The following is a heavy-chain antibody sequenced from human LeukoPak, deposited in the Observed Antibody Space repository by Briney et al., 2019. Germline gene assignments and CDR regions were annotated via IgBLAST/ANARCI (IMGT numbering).Heavy chain of an antibody. CDR3: ARRVMNDFGWFDP. D-gene: IGHD3-3*01. Sequence: SETLSLTCTVSGGSISGYYWSWIRQPPGQGLEWIAYIHSNGYTNYNPSLKSRVTISVDTSKNQFSLKVTSVTAADTAVYYCARRVMNDFGWFDPWGQGTLVTVSS. CDR2: IHSNGYT. J-gene: IGHJ5*02. CDR1: GGSISGYY. V-gene: IGHV4-4*09.